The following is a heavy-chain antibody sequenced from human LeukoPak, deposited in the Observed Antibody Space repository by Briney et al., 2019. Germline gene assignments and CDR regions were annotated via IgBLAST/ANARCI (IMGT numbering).Heavy chain of an antibody. CDR3: ARGGSGWSFFDY. J-gene: IGHJ4*02. D-gene: IGHD6-19*01. Sequence: SETLSLTCAVYGGSFSGYYWSWVRQPPGKGLEWIGEIYHSGSTNYNPSLKSRVTISVDKSENQFSLKLSSVTAADTAVYYCARGGSGWSFFDYWGQGTLVTVSS. CDR1: GGSFSGYY. CDR2: IYHSGST. V-gene: IGHV4-34*01.